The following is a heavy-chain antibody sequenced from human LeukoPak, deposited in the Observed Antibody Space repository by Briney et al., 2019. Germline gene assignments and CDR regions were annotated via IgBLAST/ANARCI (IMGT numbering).Heavy chain of an antibody. D-gene: IGHD5-18*01. J-gene: IGHJ4*02. CDR2: IYYSGST. V-gene: IGHV4-59*01. CDR3: ARAKGRGYSYVFDY. Sequence: PSGTLSLTCTVSGGSIISYYWSWIRQPPGRGLEWIGYIYYSGSTNYNPSLKSRVTISVDTSKNQFSLKLSSVTAADTAVYYCARAKGRGYSYVFDYWGQGTLVTVSS. CDR1: GGSIISYY.